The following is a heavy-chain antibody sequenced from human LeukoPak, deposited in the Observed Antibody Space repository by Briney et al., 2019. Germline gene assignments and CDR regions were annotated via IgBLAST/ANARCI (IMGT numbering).Heavy chain of an antibody. J-gene: IGHJ6*02. CDR1: GYTFTSYG. Sequence: ASVKVSCKASGYTFTSYGISWVRQAPGQGLEWMGWISAYNGNTNYAQKLQGRVTMTRNTSISTAYMELSSLRSEDTAVYYCARLSGHYYYYGMDVWGQGTTVTVSS. CDR3: ARLSGHYYYYGMDV. CDR2: ISAYNGNT. V-gene: IGHV1-18*01. D-gene: IGHD3-3*01.